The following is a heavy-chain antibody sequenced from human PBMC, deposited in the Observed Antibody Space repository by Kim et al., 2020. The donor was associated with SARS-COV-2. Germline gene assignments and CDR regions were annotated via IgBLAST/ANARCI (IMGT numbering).Heavy chain of an antibody. D-gene: IGHD3-3*01. CDR3: ARGHYEFWGGYIRSFDY. CDR1: GGSFSNYY. V-gene: IGHV4-34*01. Sequence: SETLSLTCAVYGGSFSNYYWSWIRQPPGKGLEWIGEINHSGSTNYNPSLKSRVTISVDTSKNQFSLKLSSVTAADTAVYYCARGHYEFWGGYIRSFDYWG. CDR2: INHSGST. J-gene: IGHJ4*01.